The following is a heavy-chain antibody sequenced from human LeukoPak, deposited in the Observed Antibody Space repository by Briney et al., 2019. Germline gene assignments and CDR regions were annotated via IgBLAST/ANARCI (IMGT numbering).Heavy chain of an antibody. CDR2: IIPIFGTA. CDR3: ARGGVRYDFWSGPPQKHDAFDI. Sequence: SVKVSCKASGGTFSSYAISWVRQAPGQGLEWMGGIIPIFGTANYAQKFQGRVTITADESTSTAYMELSSLRSEGTAVYYCARGGVRYDFWSGPPQKHDAFDIWGQGTMVTVSS. J-gene: IGHJ3*02. D-gene: IGHD3-3*01. CDR1: GGTFSSYA. V-gene: IGHV1-69*01.